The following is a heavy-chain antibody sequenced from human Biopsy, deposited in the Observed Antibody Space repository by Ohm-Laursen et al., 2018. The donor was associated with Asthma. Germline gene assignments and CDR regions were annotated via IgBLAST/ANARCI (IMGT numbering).Heavy chain of an antibody. CDR3: ARAVDYSHYYGIDV. V-gene: IGHV1-18*01. J-gene: IGHJ6*02. D-gene: IGHD3-10*01. CDR1: GYTFNSAG. Sequence: SVKVSCKTSGYTFNSAGITWVRQAPGQGLEWVGGISVYNGNAKVAQKLQDRVTMITDTSTSTAYMELRSLRSDDTAVYFCARAVDYSHYYGIDVWGQGTTVTVS. CDR2: ISVYNGNA.